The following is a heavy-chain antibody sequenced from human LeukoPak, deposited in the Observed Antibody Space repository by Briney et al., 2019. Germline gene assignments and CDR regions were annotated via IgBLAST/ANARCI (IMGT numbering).Heavy chain of an antibody. CDR3: ARDRTAGYYHDY. V-gene: IGHV1-2*02. CDR1: GYTFTGYY. D-gene: IGHD3-22*01. J-gene: IGHJ4*02. Sequence: GASVKVSCKASGYTFTGYYMHWVRQAPGQGLEWMGWIYPNSGGTNYAQKFQGRVTITRDTSISTAYMELSRLRSDDTAVYYCARDRTAGYYHDYWGQGTLVTVSS. CDR2: IYPNSGGT.